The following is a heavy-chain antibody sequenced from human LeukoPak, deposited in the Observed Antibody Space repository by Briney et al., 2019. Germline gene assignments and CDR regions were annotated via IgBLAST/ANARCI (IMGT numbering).Heavy chain of an antibody. CDR3: ARGGVGVPYHMGYFDY. Sequence: ASVKVSCKASGGTFSSYAISWVRQAPGQGLEWMGWISAYNGNTNYAQKLQGRVTMTTDTSTSTAYMELRSLRSDDTAVYYCARGGVGVPYHMGYFDYWGQGTLVTVSS. CDR2: ISAYNGNT. CDR1: GGTFSSYA. J-gene: IGHJ4*02. V-gene: IGHV1-18*01. D-gene: IGHD3-3*01.